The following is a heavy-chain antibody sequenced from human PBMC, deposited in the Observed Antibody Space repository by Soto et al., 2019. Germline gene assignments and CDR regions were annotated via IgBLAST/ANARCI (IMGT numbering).Heavy chain of an antibody. D-gene: IGHD2-15*01. J-gene: IGHJ5*02. CDR2: INPSGGST. V-gene: IGHV1-46*01. Sequence: QVQLVQSGAEVKKPGASVKVSCKASVYTFTSYYMHWVRQAPGQGLEWMGIINPSGGSTSYAQKFQGRVTMTRDTSTSTVYMGLSSLRSEDTAVYYRARGGIVVVVAAIYSFDPWGQGTLVTVSS. CDR3: ARGGIVVVVAAIYSFDP. CDR1: VYTFTSYY.